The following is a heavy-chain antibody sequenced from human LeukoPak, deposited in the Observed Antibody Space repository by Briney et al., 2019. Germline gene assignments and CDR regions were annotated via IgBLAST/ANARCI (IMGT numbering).Heavy chain of an antibody. J-gene: IGHJ4*02. Sequence: GGSLRLSCTASGFTFSSYAMSWVRQAPGQGLEWVSAITRSRDNTYYADYVKGRFTITRDNSKNTLYLKMNSLRSEDTAVYYCAKDPRRQVVVAATGYYFDYWGQGTLVTASS. V-gene: IGHV3-23*01. D-gene: IGHD2-15*01. CDR3: AKDPRRQVVVAATGYYFDY. CDR1: GFTFSSYA. CDR2: ITRSRDNT.